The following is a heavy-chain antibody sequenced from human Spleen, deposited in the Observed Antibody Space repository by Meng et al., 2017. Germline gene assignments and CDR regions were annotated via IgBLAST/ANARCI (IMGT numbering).Heavy chain of an antibody. J-gene: IGHJ4*02. Sequence: SETLSLTCTVSGGSISSSSYYWGWIRQPPGKGLEWIGSIYYNVNTYYNPSLKSRVTISVDASKNQFSLKLRSVTAADTAVYYCASYTIFIDYWGQGTLVTVSS. V-gene: IGHV4-39*07. CDR2: IYYNVNT. CDR3: ASYTIFIDY. CDR1: GGSISSSSYY. D-gene: IGHD3-9*01.